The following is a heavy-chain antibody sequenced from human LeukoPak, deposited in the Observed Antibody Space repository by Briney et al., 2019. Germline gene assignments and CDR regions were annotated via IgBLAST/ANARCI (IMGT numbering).Heavy chain of an antibody. J-gene: IGHJ4*02. CDR2: IKQDGSEK. CDR1: GFTFSSYW. V-gene: IGHV3-7*01. CDR3: ASPRRGGYCYVFDFDY. Sequence: GGSLRLSCAASGFTFSSYWMSWVRQAPGKGLEWVAHIKQDGSEKYYVDSVKGRFTISRDNAKNSLYLQMNSLRAEDTAVYSCASPRRGGYCYVFDFDYWGQGTLVTVSS. D-gene: IGHD2-21*01.